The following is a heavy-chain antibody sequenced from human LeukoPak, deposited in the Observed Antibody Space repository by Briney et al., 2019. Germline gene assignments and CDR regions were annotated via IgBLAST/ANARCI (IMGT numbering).Heavy chain of an antibody. CDR3: AREIAVAYDY. Sequence: PGGSLRLSCAASGFTFSSYAMHWVRQAPGKGLEWVAVISYDGSNKYYADSVKGRFTISRDNSKNTLYLQMISLRAEDTAVYYCAREIAVAYDYWGQGTLVTVSS. J-gene: IGHJ4*02. CDR2: ISYDGSNK. CDR1: GFTFSSYA. V-gene: IGHV3-30-3*01. D-gene: IGHD6-19*01.